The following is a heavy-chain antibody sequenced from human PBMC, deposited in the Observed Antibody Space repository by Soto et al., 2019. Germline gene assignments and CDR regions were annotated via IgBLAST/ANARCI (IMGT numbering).Heavy chain of an antibody. J-gene: IGHJ4*02. V-gene: IGHV4-39*01. D-gene: IGHD3-10*02. CDR3: ARHWGLFGWGILGY. CDR1: GGSISSSSYY. CDR2: IYYSGST. Sequence: SETLSLTCTVSGGSISSSSYYWGWIRQPPGKGLEWIGSIYYSGSTYYNPSLKSRVTISVDTSKNQFSLKLSSVTAADTAVYYCARHWGLFGWGILGYWGQGTLVTVSS.